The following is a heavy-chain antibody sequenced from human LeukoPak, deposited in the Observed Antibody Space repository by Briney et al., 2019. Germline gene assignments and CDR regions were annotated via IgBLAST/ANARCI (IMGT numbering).Heavy chain of an antibody. CDR1: GFTFSSYW. CDR2: INGDGNTT. V-gene: IGHV3-74*01. CDR3: ASGVAFSNYYFDY. J-gene: IGHJ4*02. Sequence: GGPLRLSCAASGFTFSSYWMHWVRQAPGKGLVWVSRINGDGNTTIYADSVKGRFTISRDNAKNTLYLQMNSLRAEDTAVYYCASGVAFSNYYFDYWGQGTLVTVPS. D-gene: IGHD2/OR15-2a*01.